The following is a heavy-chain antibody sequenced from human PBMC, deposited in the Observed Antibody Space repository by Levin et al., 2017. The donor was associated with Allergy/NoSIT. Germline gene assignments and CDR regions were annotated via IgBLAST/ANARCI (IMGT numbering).Heavy chain of an antibody. D-gene: IGHD6-19*01. J-gene: IGHJ4*02. CDR2: INAGNGNT. Sequence: ASVKVSCKASGYTFTSYAMHWVRQAPGQRLEWMGWINAGNGNTKYSQKFQGRVTITRDTSASTAYMELSSLRSEDTAVYYCARGYGGSSGWYGEQDYWGQGTLVTVSS. V-gene: IGHV1-3*01. CDR1: GYTFTSYA. CDR3: ARGYGGSSGWYGEQDY.